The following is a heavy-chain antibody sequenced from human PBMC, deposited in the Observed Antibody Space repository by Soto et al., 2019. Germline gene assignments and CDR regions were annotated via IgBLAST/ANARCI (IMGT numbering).Heavy chain of an antibody. CDR3: ARDRQLVPAAIEGGSFYGMDV. V-gene: IGHV3-21*01. D-gene: IGHD2-2*02. J-gene: IGHJ6*02. CDR2: ISSSSSYI. CDR1: GFTFSSYS. Sequence: GGSLRLSCAASGFTFSSYSMNWVRQAPGKGLEWVSSISSSSSYIYYADSVKGRFTISRDNAKNSLYLQMNSLRAEDTAVYYCARDRQLVPAAIEGGSFYGMDVWGQGTTVTVSS.